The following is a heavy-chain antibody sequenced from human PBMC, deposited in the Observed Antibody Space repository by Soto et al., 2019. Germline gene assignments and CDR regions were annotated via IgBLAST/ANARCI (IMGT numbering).Heavy chain of an antibody. J-gene: IGHJ4*02. CDR3: ASHSLGTLSPPYFFI. CDR2: FVTLFGST. D-gene: IGHD1-26*01. V-gene: IGHV1-69*01. CDR1: GGTFSGYA. Sequence: QVQLVQSGAEVKKPGSSVKVSCQASGGTFSGYALTWVRQAPGQGLEWMGEFVTLFGSTNYAQKFAGRITIIADVSTITGYMELSTLRSEDTAVYYCASHSLGTLSPPYFFIWGQGTLVTVSS.